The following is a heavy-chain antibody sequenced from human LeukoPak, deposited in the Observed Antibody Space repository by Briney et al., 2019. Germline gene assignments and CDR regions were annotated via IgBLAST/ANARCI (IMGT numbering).Heavy chain of an antibody. CDR2: MNPNSGNT. Sequence: ASLKVSCKASGYSFTSYDINWVRQATGQGLEWMGWMNPNSGNTGYAQKFQGRVAMTKNTSITTAYMELSSLRSEDTAVYYCARALSWTTESYYYMDVWGKGTTVTVSS. CDR3: ARALSWTTESYYYMDV. J-gene: IGHJ6*03. V-gene: IGHV1-8*01. CDR1: GYSFTSYD. D-gene: IGHD3/OR15-3a*01.